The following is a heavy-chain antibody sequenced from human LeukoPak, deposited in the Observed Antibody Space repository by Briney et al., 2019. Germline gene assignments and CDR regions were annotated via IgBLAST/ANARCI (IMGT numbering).Heavy chain of an antibody. Sequence: GASLQISCKGSGSIFTSYWIGWVRPLPGKGLEWMGIIYPGDSDTRYSPSFQGQVTISADKSISTAYLQWSSLKASDTAMYYCARLASVWELLDYWGQGTLVTVSS. J-gene: IGHJ4*02. CDR1: GSIFTSYW. V-gene: IGHV5-51*01. CDR3: ARLASVWELLDY. D-gene: IGHD1-26*01. CDR2: IYPGDSDT.